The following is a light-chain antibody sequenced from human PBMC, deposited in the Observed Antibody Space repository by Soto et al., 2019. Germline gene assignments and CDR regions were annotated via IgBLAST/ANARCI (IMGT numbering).Light chain of an antibody. CDR3: SSYTNTITLV. CDR2: DVS. Sequence: QSVLTQPASVSGSPGQSITISCTGTSSDVGAYNLVSWYQQHPGRAPKLFIFDVSDRPSGVSNRFSGSKSGNTASLTISGLQAEDEGFYSCSSYTNTITLVFGGGTKLTVL. J-gene: IGLJ3*02. V-gene: IGLV2-14*03. CDR1: SSDVGAYNL.